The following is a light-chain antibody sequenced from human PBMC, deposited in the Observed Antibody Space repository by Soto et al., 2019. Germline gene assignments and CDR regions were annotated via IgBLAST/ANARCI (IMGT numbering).Light chain of an antibody. V-gene: IGKV3-20*01. CDR2: GTS. CDR3: QQYGSSGT. Sequence: EILMTLSPATLSVSPGESATLSCRASHRVSGYLAWYQRKPGEARRLLIYGTSSRATGIPDRFSGSGSGTNVTLTISRLEPEDFAVYYGQQYGSSGTFGQGTKVDIK. CDR1: HRVSGY. J-gene: IGKJ1*01.